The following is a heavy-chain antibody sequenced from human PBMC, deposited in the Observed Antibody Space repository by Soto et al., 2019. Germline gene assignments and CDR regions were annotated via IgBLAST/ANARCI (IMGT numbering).Heavy chain of an antibody. J-gene: IGHJ3*02. D-gene: IGHD3-10*01. CDR2: IYSGDST. V-gene: IGHV3-53*01. Sequence: EVQLVESGGGLMLPGGSLRLSCAASGFTVSSNYMTWVRQAPGKGLQWVSVIYSGDSTYYADSVKGRFTISRDNSKNTLYLQMNSLRAEDTAVYYCARIVVRGGAFDIWGQGTMVTVSS. CDR1: GFTVSSNY. CDR3: ARIVVRGGAFDI.